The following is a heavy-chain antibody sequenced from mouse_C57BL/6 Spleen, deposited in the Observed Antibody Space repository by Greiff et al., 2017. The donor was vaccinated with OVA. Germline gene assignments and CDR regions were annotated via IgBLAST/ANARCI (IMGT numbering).Heavy chain of an antibody. D-gene: IGHD1-1*01. Sequence: QVQLQQPGAELVRPGPSVKLSCKASGYTFTSYWMHWVKQRPGQGLEWIGVIDPSDSYTNYNQKFKGKATLTVDTSSSTAYMQLSSLTSEDSAVYYCARNYGSSYRYFDVWGTGTTVTVSS. V-gene: IGHV1-59*01. CDR2: IDPSDSYT. J-gene: IGHJ1*03. CDR3: ARNYGSSYRYFDV. CDR1: GYTFTSYW.